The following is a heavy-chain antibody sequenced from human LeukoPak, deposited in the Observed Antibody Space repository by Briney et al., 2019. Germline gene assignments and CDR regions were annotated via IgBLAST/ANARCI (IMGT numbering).Heavy chain of an antibody. D-gene: IGHD5-12*01. Sequence: GGSLRLSCAASGFTFSSYGMHWVRQAPGKGLEWVAFIRYDGSNKYYADSVKGRFTISRDNAKNSLYLQMNSPRAEDTAVYYCAREHSGYDFPGRDYYYMDVWGKGTTVTVSS. CDR1: GFTFSSYG. J-gene: IGHJ6*03. V-gene: IGHV3-30*02. CDR2: IRYDGSNK. CDR3: AREHSGYDFPGRDYYYMDV.